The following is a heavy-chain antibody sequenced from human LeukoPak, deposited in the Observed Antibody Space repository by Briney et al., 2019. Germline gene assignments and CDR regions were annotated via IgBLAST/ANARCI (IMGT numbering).Heavy chain of an antibody. CDR1: GFTFSTYA. CDR3: ARDWYDY. CDR2: IGGSGSYT. Sequence: GSLRLSCAASGFTFSTYAMIWVRQAPGKGLEWVSVIGGSGSYTYYADSVKGRSTISRDNSKDTLYLQMNSLRPEDTAVYYCARDWYDYWGQGTLVTVSS. V-gene: IGHV3-23*01. D-gene: IGHD6-13*01. J-gene: IGHJ4*02.